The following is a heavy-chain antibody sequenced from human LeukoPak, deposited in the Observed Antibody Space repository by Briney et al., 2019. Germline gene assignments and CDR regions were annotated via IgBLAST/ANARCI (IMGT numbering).Heavy chain of an antibody. V-gene: IGHV1-69*13. D-gene: IGHD3-22*01. CDR1: GGTFSSYA. Sequence: SVKVSCKASGGTFSSYAISWVRQAPGQGLEWMGGIIPIFGTANYAQKFQGRVTITADESTSTAYMELSSLRSEDTAVYYCARDGGGRYYDSSGFDYWGQGTLVTVSS. J-gene: IGHJ4*02. CDR2: IIPIFGTA. CDR3: ARDGGGRYYDSSGFDY.